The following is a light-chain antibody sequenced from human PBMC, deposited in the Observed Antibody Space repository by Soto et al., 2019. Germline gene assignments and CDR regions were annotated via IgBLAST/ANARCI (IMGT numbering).Light chain of an antibody. CDR2: DVT. CDR1: SSDVGGYNY. J-gene: IGLJ3*02. CDR3: SSYTRSSTVM. Sequence: QSALTQPASVSGSLGQSITISCTGTSSDVGGYNYVSWYQQHPGKAPKLMIYDVTIRPSGVSNRFSGSKSGNTASLTISGLQAEDEADYYCSSYTRSSTVMFCGGTKVTVL. V-gene: IGLV2-14*03.